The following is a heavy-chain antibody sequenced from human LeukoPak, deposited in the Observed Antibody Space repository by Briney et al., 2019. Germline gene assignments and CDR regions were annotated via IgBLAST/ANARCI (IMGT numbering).Heavy chain of an antibody. J-gene: IGHJ4*02. CDR1: GYTFTSYY. CDR2: INPSGGST. D-gene: IGHD3-10*01. V-gene: IGHV1-46*01. Sequence: VASVKVSCTASGYTFTSYYMHWVRQAPGQGLEWMGIINPSGGSTSYAQKFQGRVTMTRDMSTSTVYMELSSLRSEDTAVYYCASITMVRGGNGYWGQGTLVTVSS. CDR3: ASITMVRGGNGY.